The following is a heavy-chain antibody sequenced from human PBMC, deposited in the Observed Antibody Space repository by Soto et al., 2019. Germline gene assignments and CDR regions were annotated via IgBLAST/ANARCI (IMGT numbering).Heavy chain of an antibody. J-gene: IGHJ5*02. CDR2: ISAYNGNT. D-gene: IGHD6-13*01. CDR3: ARDRAAGTFWFDP. V-gene: IGHV1-18*04. Sequence: VASVKVSCKASGYTFTSYGISWVRQAPGQGLEWMGWISAYNGNTNYARKLQGRVTMTTDTSTSTAYMELRSLRSDDTAVYYCARDRAAGTFWFDPWGQGTLVTVSS. CDR1: GYTFTSYG.